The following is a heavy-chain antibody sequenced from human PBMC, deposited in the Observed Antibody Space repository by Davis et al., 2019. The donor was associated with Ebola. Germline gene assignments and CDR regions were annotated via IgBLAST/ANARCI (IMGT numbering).Heavy chain of an antibody. CDR3: ARAHIVGATPFDY. J-gene: IGHJ4*02. V-gene: IGHV4-34*01. D-gene: IGHD1-26*01. CDR2: INHSGST. Sequence: GSLRLSCAVYGGSFSGYYWSWIRQPPGKGLEWLGEINHSGSTNYNPSLKSRVTISVDTSKNQFSLKLSSVTAADTAVYYGARAHIVGATPFDYWGQGTLVTVSS. CDR1: GGSFSGYY.